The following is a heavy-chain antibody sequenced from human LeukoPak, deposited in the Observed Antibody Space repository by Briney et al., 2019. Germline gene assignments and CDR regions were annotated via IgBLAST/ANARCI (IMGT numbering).Heavy chain of an antibody. CDR1: GGSVSSHQYY. V-gene: IGHV4-61*10. D-gene: IGHD5-24*01. CDR3: ARVRDGFPLAFDI. CDR2: ISASVSA. Sequence: SETLSLTCNVSGGSVSSHQYYWSWIRQPAGKGLEWIGRISASVSADYNPSLRSRVTMSLDTSKNPFSLKVTSVTAADTAIYYCARVRDGFPLAFDIWGQGTMVTVSS. J-gene: IGHJ3*02.